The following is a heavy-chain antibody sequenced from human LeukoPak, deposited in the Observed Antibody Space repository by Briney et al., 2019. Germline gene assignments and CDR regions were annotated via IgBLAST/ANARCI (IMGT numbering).Heavy chain of an antibody. V-gene: IGHV3-23*01. J-gene: IGHJ4*02. CDR2: NSGSGEST. CDR1: GFTFKNYA. Sequence: GGSLRLSCAASGFTFKNYAMSWVRQAPGKGLEWVSANSGSGESTYYADSVKGRFTISRDNSRDTLYLQMNSLGAEDTALYYCAKRGGMNGYRNYFDYWGQGTLVTVSS. CDR3: AKRGGMNGYRNYFDY. D-gene: IGHD3-16*01.